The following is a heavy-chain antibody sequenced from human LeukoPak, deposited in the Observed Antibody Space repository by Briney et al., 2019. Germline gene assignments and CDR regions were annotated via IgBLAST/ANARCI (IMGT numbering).Heavy chain of an antibody. V-gene: IGHV4-34*01. CDR3: ARGNDSSGYYLRAFDI. D-gene: IGHD3-22*01. Sequence: SETLSLTCAVYGGSFSGYYWSWIRQPPGKGLEWIGEINHSGSTNYNPSLKSRVTISVDTSKNQFSLKLSSVTAADTAVYYCARGNDSSGYYLRAFDIWGQGTMVTVSS. J-gene: IGHJ3*02. CDR2: INHSGST. CDR1: GGSFSGYY.